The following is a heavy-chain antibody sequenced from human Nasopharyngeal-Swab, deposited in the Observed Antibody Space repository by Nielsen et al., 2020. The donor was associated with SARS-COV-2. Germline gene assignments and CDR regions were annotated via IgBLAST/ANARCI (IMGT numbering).Heavy chain of an antibody. CDR2: IYTSGST. Sequence: SETLSLTCTVSGGSISSGSYYWSWIRQPAGKGLEWIGRIYTSGSTNYNPSLKSRVTISVDTSKNQFSLKLSSVTAADTAVYYCAREPSGSYRDYFDYWGQETLVTVSS. CDR1: GGSISSGSYY. CDR3: AREPSGSYRDYFDY. J-gene: IGHJ4*02. V-gene: IGHV4-61*02. D-gene: IGHD1-26*01.